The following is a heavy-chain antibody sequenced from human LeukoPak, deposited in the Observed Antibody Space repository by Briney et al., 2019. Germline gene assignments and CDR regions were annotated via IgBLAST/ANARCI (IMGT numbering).Heavy chain of an antibody. CDR3: ARGGDGYTP. CDR2: ITSSSSYV. J-gene: IGHJ5*02. Sequence: GGSLRLSCAASGFTFSRYSMHWVRQAPGKGLEWVSSITSSSSYVYYADSLKGRFTISRDNAKNSLYLQMNSLRAEDTAMYYCARGGDGYTPWGQGTLGPVFS. D-gene: IGHD5-24*01. CDR1: GFTFSRYS. V-gene: IGHV3-21*01.